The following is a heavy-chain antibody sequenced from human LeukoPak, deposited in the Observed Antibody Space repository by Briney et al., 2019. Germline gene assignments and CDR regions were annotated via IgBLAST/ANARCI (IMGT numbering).Heavy chain of an antibody. J-gene: IGHJ4*02. Sequence: PGRSLRLSCAAAGFTFSSYGMHWVRQAPGKGLEWVAVISSDGSNKYYADSVKGRFTISRDNSKNTLYLQMNSLRAEDTAVYYCAKDRGYYDSSGNPHWGQGTLVTVHS. CDR1: GFTFSSYG. CDR2: ISSDGSNK. CDR3: AKDRGYYDSSGNPH. D-gene: IGHD3-22*01. V-gene: IGHV3-30*18.